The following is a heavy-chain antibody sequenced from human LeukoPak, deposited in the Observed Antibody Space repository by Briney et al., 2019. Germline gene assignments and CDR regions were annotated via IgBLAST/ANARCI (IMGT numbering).Heavy chain of an antibody. D-gene: IGHD2-2*01. Sequence: PGGSLRLSCAASGFNFSSHWMSWVRQASGKGLEWVANIGQDGTEKNYVDSVKGRFTISRDNAKNSLYLQMSSLRAEDTAVYHCARGYCSGTSCFGAFDIWGQGTMVPVSS. CDR1: GFNFSSHW. CDR3: ARGYCSGTSCFGAFDI. CDR2: IGQDGTEK. V-gene: IGHV3-7*01. J-gene: IGHJ3*02.